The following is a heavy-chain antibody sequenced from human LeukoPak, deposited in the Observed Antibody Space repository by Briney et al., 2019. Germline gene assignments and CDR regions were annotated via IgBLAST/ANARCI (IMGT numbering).Heavy chain of an antibody. CDR3: ARGDCSSTSCSSTPKNWFDP. V-gene: IGHV3-23*01. Sequence: GGSLRLSCAASGFTFSYYAMSWVRQAPGEGLEWVSAISGSGGTTYYADSVKGRFTISRDNSMNTLYLQMNSLRAEDTAVFYCARGDCSSTSCSSTPKNWFDPWGQGTLVSVSS. CDR1: GFTFSYYA. J-gene: IGHJ5*02. D-gene: IGHD2-2*01. CDR2: ISGSGGTT.